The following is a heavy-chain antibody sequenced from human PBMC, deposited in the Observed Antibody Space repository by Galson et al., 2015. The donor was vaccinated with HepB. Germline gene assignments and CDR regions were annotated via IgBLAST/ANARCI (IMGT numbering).Heavy chain of an antibody. Sequence: SLRLSCAASGFTFDDYTMHWVRQAPGKGLEWVSLISWDGGSTYYADSVKGRFTISRDNSKNSLYLQMNSLRTEDTALYYCAKDLPNDYGDYLVGGGFDYWGQGTLVTVSS. CDR1: GFTFDDYT. CDR2: ISWDGGST. V-gene: IGHV3-43*01. J-gene: IGHJ4*02. CDR3: AKDLPNDYGDYLVGGGFDY. D-gene: IGHD4-17*01.